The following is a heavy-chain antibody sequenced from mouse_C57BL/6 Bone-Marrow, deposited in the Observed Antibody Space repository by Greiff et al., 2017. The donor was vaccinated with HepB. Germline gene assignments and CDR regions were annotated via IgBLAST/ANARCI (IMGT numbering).Heavy chain of an antibody. CDR3: ARRLAWFAY. V-gene: IGHV5-6*02. Sequence: EVMLVESGGDLVKPGGSLKLSCAASGFTFSSYGMSWVRQTPDKRLEWVATISSGGSYTYYPDSVKGRFTISRDNAKNTLYLQMSSLKSEGTAMYYCARRLAWFAYWGQGTLVTVSA. J-gene: IGHJ3*01. CDR1: GFTFSSYG. CDR2: ISSGGSYT.